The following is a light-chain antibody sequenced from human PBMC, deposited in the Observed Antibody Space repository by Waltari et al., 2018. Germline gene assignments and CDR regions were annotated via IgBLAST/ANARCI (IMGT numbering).Light chain of an antibody. CDR1: SSDVVGSNY. V-gene: IGLV2-14*01. J-gene: IGLJ2*01. CDR2: DVS. CDR3: ISYSSATPGNVV. Sequence: SALTQPASVSRSLGQSITFSCTGTSSDVVGSNYVACYQQHPGKAPKLMIHDVSNRPSGVSSRFSGSKSGNTASLTISGLQADDEADYYCISYSSATPGNVVIGGGTKLTVL.